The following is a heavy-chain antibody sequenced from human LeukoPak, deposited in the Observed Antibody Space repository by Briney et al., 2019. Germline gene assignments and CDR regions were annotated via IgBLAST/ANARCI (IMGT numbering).Heavy chain of an antibody. CDR3: ARDHVGGKYYYMDV. V-gene: IGHV3-7*01. D-gene: IGHD3-16*01. J-gene: IGHJ6*03. Sequence: GGSLRLSCVGSGFTFSNYWLTWVRQAPGKGLECVANIKQDGSEKSHVDSVKGRFTISRDNAKNSVYLQMNSLRVEDTAVYYCARDHVGGKYYYMDVWGKGTTVTVSS. CDR1: GFTFSNYW. CDR2: IKQDGSEK.